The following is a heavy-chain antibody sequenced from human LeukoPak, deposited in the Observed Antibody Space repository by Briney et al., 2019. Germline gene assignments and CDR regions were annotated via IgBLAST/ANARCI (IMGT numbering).Heavy chain of an antibody. D-gene: IGHD5-18*01. V-gene: IGHV3-23*01. CDR1: GFTFRSYA. J-gene: IGHJ4*02. CDR2: ITGGGATT. CDR3: AKDNSFRGYSYGTFDY. Sequence: PGGSLRLSCAASGFTFRSYAMTWVRQAPGKGLEWVSAITGGGATTYYADSVKGRFTISRDSSKNTMYLQMNSLRAEDTAVYYCAKDNSFRGYSYGTFDYWGQGTLVTVSS.